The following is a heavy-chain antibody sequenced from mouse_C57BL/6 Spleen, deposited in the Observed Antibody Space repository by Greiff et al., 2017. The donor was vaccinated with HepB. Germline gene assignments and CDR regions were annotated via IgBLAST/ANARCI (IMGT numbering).Heavy chain of an antibody. Sequence: VQLQQPGAELVKPGASVKVSCKASGYTFTSYWMHWVKQRPGQGLEWIGRIHPSDSDTNYNQKFKGKATLTVDKSSSTAYMQLSSLTSEDSAVYYCAITTVVAKGYAMDYWGQGTSVTVSS. D-gene: IGHD1-1*01. CDR3: AITTVVAKGYAMDY. CDR1: GYTFTSYW. J-gene: IGHJ4*01. V-gene: IGHV1-74*01. CDR2: IHPSDSDT.